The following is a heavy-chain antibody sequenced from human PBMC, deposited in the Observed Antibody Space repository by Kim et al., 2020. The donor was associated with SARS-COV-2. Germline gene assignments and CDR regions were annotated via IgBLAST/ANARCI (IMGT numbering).Heavy chain of an antibody. D-gene: IGHD2-2*01. Sequence: SNKHYADSVKGRFTISRDNSKNTLYLQMNSLRAEDTAVYYCARDVGSSMDVWGQGTTVTVSS. V-gene: IGHV3-30*01. J-gene: IGHJ6*02. CDR2: SNK. CDR3: ARDVGSSMDV.